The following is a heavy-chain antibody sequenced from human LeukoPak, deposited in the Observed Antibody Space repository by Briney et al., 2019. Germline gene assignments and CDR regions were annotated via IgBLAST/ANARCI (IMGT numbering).Heavy chain of an antibody. V-gene: IGHV4-59*01. CDR3: ARGGTTVTPGLLWFDP. CDR2: ISYSGST. D-gene: IGHD4-17*01. CDR1: GGSITSYY. Sequence: PSETLSLTCTVSGGSITSYYWSWIRQPPGKGLEWIGYISYSGSTHYNPSLQSRVTISVDTSKNQFSLKLSSVTAADTAVYYCARGGTTVTPGLLWFDPWGQGTLVTVSS. J-gene: IGHJ5*02.